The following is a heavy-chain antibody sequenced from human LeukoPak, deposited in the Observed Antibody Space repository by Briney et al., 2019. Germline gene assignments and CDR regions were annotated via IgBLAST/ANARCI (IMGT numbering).Heavy chain of an antibody. CDR2: IYTSGST. D-gene: IGHD2-15*01. CDR1: GDSISSGTYN. Sequence: PSETLSLTCTVSGDSISSGTYNWGWIRQPAGKGLEWIGRIYTSGSTNYNPSLKSRVTMSVDTSKNQFSLKLSSVTAADTAVYYCARDGGCSGGSCYSNWGQGTLVTVSS. V-gene: IGHV4-61*02. CDR3: ARDGGCSGGSCYSN. J-gene: IGHJ4*02.